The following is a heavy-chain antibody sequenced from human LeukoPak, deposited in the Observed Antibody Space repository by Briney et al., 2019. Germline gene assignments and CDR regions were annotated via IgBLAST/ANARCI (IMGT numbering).Heavy chain of an antibody. CDR2: ISASSSTI. CDR3: ARRGYTSGWDY. Sequence: GGSLRLSCAASGFTFSSYAMNWVRQAPGKGLEWPSYISASSSTIYYADSVRGRFTISRDNAKNSLYLQINSLRAEDTAVYYCARRGYTSGWDYWGQGTLVTVSS. V-gene: IGHV3-48*01. D-gene: IGHD6-19*01. CDR1: GFTFSSYA. J-gene: IGHJ4*02.